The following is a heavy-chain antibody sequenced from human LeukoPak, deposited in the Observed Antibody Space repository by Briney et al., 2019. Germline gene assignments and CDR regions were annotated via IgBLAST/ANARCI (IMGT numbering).Heavy chain of an antibody. J-gene: IGHJ4*02. Sequence: AGESLKISCKGSGYSFATYWIGWVRQMPGKGLEWMGIIYPGDSDSRYSPSFQGQVTISADKSISTAYLQWSSLKASDTAMYYCARHLGTRAIDYWGQGTLVTVSS. CDR3: ARHLGTRAIDY. CDR1: GYSFATYW. CDR2: IYPGDSDS. V-gene: IGHV5-51*01. D-gene: IGHD1-1*01.